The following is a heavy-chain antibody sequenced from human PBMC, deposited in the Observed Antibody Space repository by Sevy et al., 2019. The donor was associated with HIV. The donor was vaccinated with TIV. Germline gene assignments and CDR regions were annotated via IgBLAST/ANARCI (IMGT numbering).Heavy chain of an antibody. Sequence: GGSLRLSCTASGFTFGDYAMSWFRQAPGKGLEWVGFIRSKAYGGTTEYAASGKGRFTISRDDSKSIAYLQMNSLKTEDTAVYYCTRLVIVVVPAAIAANGMDVWGQGTTVTVSS. CDR1: GFTFGDYA. V-gene: IGHV3-49*03. D-gene: IGHD2-2*01. CDR2: IRSKAYGGTT. J-gene: IGHJ6*02. CDR3: TRLVIVVVPAAIAANGMDV.